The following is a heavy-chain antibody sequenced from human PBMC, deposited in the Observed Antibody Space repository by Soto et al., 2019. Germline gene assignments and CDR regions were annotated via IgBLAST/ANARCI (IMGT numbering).Heavy chain of an antibody. CDR3: ARSSGYYYVDY. J-gene: IGHJ4*02. CDR2: ISAYSGNT. Sequence: ASVKVSCKAYGYTFSSYGLSWVRQAPGQGLEWMGWISAYSGNTVYTQRFKGRLTMATDTSTGTAYMELRSLRSDDTAVYYCARSSGYYYVDYWGQGTLVTVSS. CDR1: GYTFSSYG. D-gene: IGHD3-22*01. V-gene: IGHV1-18*01.